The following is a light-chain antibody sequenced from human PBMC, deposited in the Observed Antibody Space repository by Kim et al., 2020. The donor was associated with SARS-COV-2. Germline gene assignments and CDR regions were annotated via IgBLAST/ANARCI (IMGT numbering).Light chain of an antibody. Sequence: EIVLTQSPGTLSLSPGEGATLSCRASQSVSRDCLAWYQQKPGQTPRLFIYGASNRATGISDRFSGSGSGTDFTLTISRLEPEDSAVYYCQQDGISPLSFGGGTKVDI. CDR3: QQDGISPLS. V-gene: IGKV3-20*01. J-gene: IGKJ4*01. CDR1: QSVSRDC. CDR2: GAS.